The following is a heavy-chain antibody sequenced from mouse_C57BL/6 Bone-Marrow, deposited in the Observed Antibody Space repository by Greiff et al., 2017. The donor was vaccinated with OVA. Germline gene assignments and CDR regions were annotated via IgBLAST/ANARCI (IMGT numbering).Heavy chain of an antibody. J-gene: IGHJ1*03. V-gene: IGHV1-85*01. CDR3: ARGTHYYGSSWYFDV. CDR2: IYPRDGST. D-gene: IGHD1-1*01. CDR1: GYTFTSYD. Sequence: QVQLQQSGPELVKPGASVKLSCKASGYTFTSYDINWVKQRPGQGLEWIGWIYPRDGSTKYNEKFKGKATLTVDTSSSTAYMGLHSLTSEDSAVYFCARGTHYYGSSWYFDVWGTGTTVTVSS.